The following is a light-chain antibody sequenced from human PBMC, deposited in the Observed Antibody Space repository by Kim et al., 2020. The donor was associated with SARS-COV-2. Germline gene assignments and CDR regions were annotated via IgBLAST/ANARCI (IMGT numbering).Light chain of an antibody. CDR2: DVS. V-gene: IGLV2-14*03. CDR3: SSYTNNMPPVV. Sequence: QSALTQPASVSFSLCPSTTISCTGTSSDIGGNNYVSWYQQHPGNAPKLMMFDVSNRPSGVSNRFSGSKTGNTASLTISGLQAEDEADYYCSSYTNNMPPVVFGGGTQLTVL. J-gene: IGLJ2*01. CDR1: SSDIGGNNY.